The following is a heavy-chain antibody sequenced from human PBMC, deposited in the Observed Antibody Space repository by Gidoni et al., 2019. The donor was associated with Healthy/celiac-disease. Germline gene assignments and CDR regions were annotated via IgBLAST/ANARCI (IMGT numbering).Heavy chain of an antibody. J-gene: IGHJ4*02. D-gene: IGHD1-26*01. CDR2: IWYDGSNK. CDR1: GFTFSSYG. CDR3: ARDHRYSGGARTDDFDY. V-gene: IGHV3-33*01. Sequence: QVQLVESGGGVVQPGRSLRLSCAASGFTFSSYGMHWVRQAPGKGLEWVAVIWYDGSNKDYADSVKGRFTISRDNSKNTLYLQMNSLRAEDTAVYYCARDHRYSGGARTDDFDYWGQGTLVTVSS.